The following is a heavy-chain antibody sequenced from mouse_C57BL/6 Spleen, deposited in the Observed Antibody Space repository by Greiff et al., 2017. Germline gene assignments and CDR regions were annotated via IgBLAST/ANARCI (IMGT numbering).Heavy chain of an antibody. V-gene: IGHV1-82*01. CDR2: ICPGDGDT. Sequence: VQLQQSGPELVKPGASVKISCKASGYAFSSSWMNWVKQRPGKGLGGIGRICPGDGDTNYNGKFKGKATLTADKSSSTAYMQLSSLSSEDSAVYFCAKVYYDYDDFDYRGQGTTLTVSS. D-gene: IGHD2-4*01. CDR1: GYAFSSSW. CDR3: AKVYYDYDDFDY. J-gene: IGHJ2*01.